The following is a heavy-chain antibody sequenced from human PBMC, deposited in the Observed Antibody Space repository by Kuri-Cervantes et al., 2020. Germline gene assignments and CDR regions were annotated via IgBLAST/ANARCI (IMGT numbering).Heavy chain of an antibody. CDR1: GGPISSTDF. Sequence: SETLSLTCAISGGPISSTDFWTWVRQPRGKGLEWIGEINHSGSTNYNPSLKSRVTISVDTSKNQFSLKLNSVTAADTAVYYCARRLRYCSGGSCYYMDVWGKGTTVTVSS. V-gene: IGHV4-4*02. CDR3: ARRLRYCSGGSCYYMDV. D-gene: IGHD2-15*01. J-gene: IGHJ6*03. CDR2: INHSGST.